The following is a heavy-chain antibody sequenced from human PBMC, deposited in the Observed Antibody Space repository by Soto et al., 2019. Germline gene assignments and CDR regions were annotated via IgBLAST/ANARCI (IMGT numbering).Heavy chain of an antibody. Sequence: QVQLVESGGGVVQPGRSLRLSCAASGFTFSSYGMHWVRQAPGKGLEWVAVTSYDGSNKYYADSVKGRFTISRDNSKNTVYLQMNSLRAEDTAVYYCAKGSASSGWPPSSRTSYYYYGMDVW. J-gene: IGHJ6*01. CDR3: AKGSASSGWPPSSRTSYYYYGMDV. CDR2: TSYDGSNK. CDR1: GFTFSSYG. V-gene: IGHV3-30*18. D-gene: IGHD6-19*01.